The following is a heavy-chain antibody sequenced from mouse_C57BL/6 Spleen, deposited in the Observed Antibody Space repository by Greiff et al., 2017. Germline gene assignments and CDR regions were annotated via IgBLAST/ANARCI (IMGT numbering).Heavy chain of an antibody. V-gene: IGHV5-9*01. Sequence: EVMLVESGGGLVKPGGSLKLSCAASGFTFSSYTMSWVRQTPEKRLEWVATISGGGGNTYYPDSVKGRFTISRDNAKNTLYLQMSSLRSEDTALYYCARGTGTGFAYWGQGTLVTVSA. D-gene: IGHD4-1*01. CDR2: ISGGGGNT. CDR1: GFTFSSYT. CDR3: ARGTGTGFAY. J-gene: IGHJ3*01.